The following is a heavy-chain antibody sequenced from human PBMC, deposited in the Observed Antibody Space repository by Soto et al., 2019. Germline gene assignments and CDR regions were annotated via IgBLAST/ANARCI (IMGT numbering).Heavy chain of an antibody. V-gene: IGHV1-18*01. Sequence: QVQLVQSGAEVKKPGASVKVSCKASGYTFTSNGISWVRQAPGQGLEWMGWISAYNGKTKYAQMLQGRVTMTTDTSTSTAYMELRSLRSDDTAVYYCARYRHYGSGGTNWFDPWGQGTLVTVSS. J-gene: IGHJ5*02. CDR3: ARYRHYGSGGTNWFDP. D-gene: IGHD3-10*01. CDR1: GYTFTSNG. CDR2: ISAYNGKT.